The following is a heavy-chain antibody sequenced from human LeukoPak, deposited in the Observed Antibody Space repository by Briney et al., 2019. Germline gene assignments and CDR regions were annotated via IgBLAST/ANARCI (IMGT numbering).Heavy chain of an antibody. CDR1: GGSFSGYY. CDR2: INHSGST. V-gene: IGHV4-34*01. J-gene: IGHJ6*02. CDR3: AKDSRPSSWYYYGMDV. D-gene: IGHD6-13*01. Sequence: SETLSLTCAVYGGSFSGYYWSWIRQPPGKGLEWIGEINHSGSTNYNPSLKSRVTISVDTSKNQFSLKLSSVTAADTAVYYCAKDSRPSSWYYYGMDVWGQGTTVTVSS.